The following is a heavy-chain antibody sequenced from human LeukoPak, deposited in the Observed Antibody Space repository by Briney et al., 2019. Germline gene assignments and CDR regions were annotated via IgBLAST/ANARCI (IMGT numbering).Heavy chain of an antibody. CDR2: ISGNGGST. CDR3: AKDRWTNGPAGGSSDY. J-gene: IGHJ4*02. CDR1: GFIFSNYA. D-gene: IGHD6-13*01. Sequence: GGSLRLSCAASGFIFSNYAMSWVRQAPGKGLEWVSGISGNGGSTSYADSVKGRFTISRDNAKNSLYLKMNSLRAEDTAVYYCAKDRWTNGPAGGSSDYWGQGTLVTVSS. V-gene: IGHV3-23*01.